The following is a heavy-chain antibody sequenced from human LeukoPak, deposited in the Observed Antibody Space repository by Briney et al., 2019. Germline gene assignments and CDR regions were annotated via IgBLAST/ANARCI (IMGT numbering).Heavy chain of an antibody. CDR3: AKAASTWFGELTNAFDI. D-gene: IGHD3-10*01. CDR2: ISGSGGST. CDR1: GFTFSSYA. J-gene: IGHJ3*02. Sequence: TGGSLRLSCAASGFTFSSYAMSWVRQAPGKGLEWVSAISGSGGSTYYADSVKGRFTISRDNSKNTLYLQMNSLRAEDTAVYYCAKAASTWFGELTNAFDIWGQGTMVTVSS. V-gene: IGHV3-23*01.